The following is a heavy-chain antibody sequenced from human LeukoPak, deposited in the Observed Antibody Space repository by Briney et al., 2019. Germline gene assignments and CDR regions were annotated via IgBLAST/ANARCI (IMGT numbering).Heavy chain of an antibody. D-gene: IGHD7-27*01. CDR3: ARELGRNAFDI. V-gene: IGHV1-2*02. CDR2: INPNSGGT. CDR1: GYTFTDNH. Sequence: ASVKVSCKASGYTFTDNHMYWIRQAPGQRPDCMGWINPNSGGTNYAQNFQVRITMTRDTSIRTAYMELSRLTSDDTAIYFCARELGRNAFDIWGQGTMVTVSP. J-gene: IGHJ3*02.